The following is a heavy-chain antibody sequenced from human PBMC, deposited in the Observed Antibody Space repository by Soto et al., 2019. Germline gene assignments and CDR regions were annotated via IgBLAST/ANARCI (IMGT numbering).Heavy chain of an antibody. CDR3: ARANYDFWSGYEKNYGMDV. CDR2: IIPIFGTA. CDR1: GGTFSSYA. J-gene: IGHJ6*02. V-gene: IGHV1-69*01. D-gene: IGHD3-3*01. Sequence: QVQLVQSGAEVKKPGSSVKVSCKASGGTFSSYAISWVRQAPGQGLEWMGGIIPIFGTANYAQKFLGRVTITADESTSTAYMELSSLRSEDTAVYYCARANYDFWSGYEKNYGMDVWGQGTTVTVSS.